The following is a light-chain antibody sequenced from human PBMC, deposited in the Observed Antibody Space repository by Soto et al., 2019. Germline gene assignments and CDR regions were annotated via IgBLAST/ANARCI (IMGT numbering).Light chain of an antibody. CDR2: EAS. Sequence: QSALTQPPSVSGSPGQSVTISCTGTSTDFVSYNRVSWYQQSPGTAPKLIIYEASNRPSGVPDRFSGSKSGNTASLTISGLQAADGADYYCSLYTSENTYVFGTGTKVTVL. J-gene: IGLJ1*01. CDR1: STDFVSYNR. CDR3: SLYTSENTYV. V-gene: IGLV2-18*01.